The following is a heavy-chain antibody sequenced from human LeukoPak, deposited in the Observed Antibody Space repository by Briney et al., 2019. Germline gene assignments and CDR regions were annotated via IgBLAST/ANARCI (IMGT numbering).Heavy chain of an antibody. CDR2: ISDGGGRT. CDR3: AKVPFIHYDSSGYPSGEGC. V-gene: IGHV3-23*01. J-gene: IGHJ4*02. Sequence: GGSLRLSCAASGFTFSGYSMNWVRQAPGKGLEWVSGISDGGGRTYYADSVKGRFTISRDNLKNTVYLQMNSLRAEDTAVYYCAKVPFIHYDSSGYPSGEGCWGQGTLVTVSS. CDR1: GFTFSGYS. D-gene: IGHD3-22*01.